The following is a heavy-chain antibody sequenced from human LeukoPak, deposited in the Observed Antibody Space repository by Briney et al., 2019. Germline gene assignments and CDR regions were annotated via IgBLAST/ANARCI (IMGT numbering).Heavy chain of an antibody. J-gene: IGHJ4*02. CDR3: ARDDYGDY. CDR2: ISGSGSTI. Sequence: GGSLRLSCAAPGFTFSSYAMSWVRQAPGKGLEWVSAISGSGSTIYYADSVKGRFTISRDNAKNSLYLQMNSLRAEDTAVYYFARDDYGDYWGQGTLVTVSS. V-gene: IGHV3-23*01. CDR1: GFTFSSYA.